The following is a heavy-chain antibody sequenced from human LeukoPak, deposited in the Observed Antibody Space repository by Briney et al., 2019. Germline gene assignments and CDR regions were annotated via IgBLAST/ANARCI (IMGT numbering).Heavy chain of an antibody. CDR3: ARDGYTSAWSRFDY. V-gene: IGHV4-59*01. CDR1: GGSISSYF. CDR2: ISYSGST. J-gene: IGHJ4*02. D-gene: IGHD6-19*01. Sequence: SETLSLTCTVSGGSISSYFWSWIRQPPGKGLEWIGYISYSGSTNYSPSLKSRVTISVDTSKNHFSLKLSSVTAADTAVYYCARDGYTSAWSRFDYWGQGALVTVSS.